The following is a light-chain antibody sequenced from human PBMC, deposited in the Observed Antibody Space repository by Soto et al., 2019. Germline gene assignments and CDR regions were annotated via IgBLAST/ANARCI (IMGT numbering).Light chain of an antibody. J-gene: IGLJ1*01. CDR2: EDN. CDR3: SSYAGINNLGV. CDR1: SSDVGGYKD. V-gene: IGLV2-8*01. Sequence: QSALTQPPSASGSPGQSVTISCTGTSSDVGGYKDVSWYQQHPGKAPKLMIFEDNKRPSGVPDRFSGSKSGNTASLTVSGLQAEDEADYYCSSYAGINNLGVFGTGTKLTFL.